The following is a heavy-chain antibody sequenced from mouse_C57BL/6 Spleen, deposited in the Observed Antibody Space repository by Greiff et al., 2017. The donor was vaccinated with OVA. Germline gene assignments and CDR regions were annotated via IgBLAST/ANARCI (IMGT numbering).Heavy chain of an antibody. CDR2: ISSGSSTI. J-gene: IGHJ2*01. CDR1: GFTFSDYG. D-gene: IGHD3-3*01. CDR3: ARPGLAHYFDY. Sequence: EVKLEESGGGLVKPGGSLKLSCAASGFTFSDYGMHWVRQAPEKGLEWVAYISSGSSTIYYADTVKGRFTISRDNAKNTLFLQMTSLRSEDTAMYYCARPGLAHYFDYWGQGTTLTVSS. V-gene: IGHV5-17*01.